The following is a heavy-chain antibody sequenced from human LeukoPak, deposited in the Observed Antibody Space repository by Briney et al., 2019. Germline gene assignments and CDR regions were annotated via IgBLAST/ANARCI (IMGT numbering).Heavy chain of an antibody. J-gene: IGHJ4*02. V-gene: IGHV4-39*01. CDR1: AGSISSSSYY. D-gene: IGHD5-18*01. CDR3: ARHGDTAMVPYYFDY. CDR2: IYYSGST. Sequence: SETLSLTCTVSAGSISSSSYYWGWIRQPPGKGLEWIGSIYYSGSTYCNPSLKSRVTISVDTSKNQFSLKLSSVTAADTAVYYCARHGDTAMVPYYFDYWGQGTLVTVSS.